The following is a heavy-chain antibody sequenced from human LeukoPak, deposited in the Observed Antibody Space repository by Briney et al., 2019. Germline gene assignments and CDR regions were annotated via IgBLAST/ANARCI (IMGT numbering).Heavy chain of an antibody. J-gene: IGHJ6*02. V-gene: IGHV4-59*12. Sequence: SETLSLTCTVSGGSISSYYWSWIRQPPGKGLEWIGYIYHSGSTYYNPSLKSRVTISVDRSKNQFSLKLSSVTAADTAVYYCARDRITMVRGVDGMDVWGQGTTVIVSS. CDR1: GGSISSYY. CDR3: ARDRITMVRGVDGMDV. CDR2: IYHSGST. D-gene: IGHD3-10*01.